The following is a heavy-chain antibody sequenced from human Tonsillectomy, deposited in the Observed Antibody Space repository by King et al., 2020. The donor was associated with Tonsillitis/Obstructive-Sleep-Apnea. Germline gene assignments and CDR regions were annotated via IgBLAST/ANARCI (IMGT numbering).Heavy chain of an antibody. CDR2: ISYDGSSK. Sequence: VQLVESGGGVVQPGRSLRLSCAASGFTFSTYALHWVRQAPGKGLEWVTVISYDGSSKYYADSVKGRFTISRDNSKNTVYLQMNSLRSEDTAVYYCARDPPLHILAVHYYYGLDVWGQGTTVTVSS. V-gene: IGHV3-30*04. J-gene: IGHJ6*02. CDR3: ARDPPLHILAVHYYYGLDV. D-gene: IGHD2-21*01. CDR1: GFTFSTYA.